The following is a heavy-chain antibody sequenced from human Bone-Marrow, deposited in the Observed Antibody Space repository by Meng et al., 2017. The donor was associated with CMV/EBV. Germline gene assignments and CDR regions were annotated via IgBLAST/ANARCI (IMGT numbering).Heavy chain of an antibody. CDR1: GGTFSSYA. V-gene: IGHV1-69*05. Sequence: SVKVSCKASGGTFSSYAISWVRQAPGQGLEWMGGIIPIFGTANYAQKFQGRVTITTDESTSTAYMELSSLRSEDTAVYYCARGAGLGYCSSTSCSLPYYYYGMDVWGQGTTVTFSS. CDR2: IIPIFGTA. CDR3: ARGAGLGYCSSTSCSLPYYYYGMDV. J-gene: IGHJ6*01. D-gene: IGHD2-2*01.